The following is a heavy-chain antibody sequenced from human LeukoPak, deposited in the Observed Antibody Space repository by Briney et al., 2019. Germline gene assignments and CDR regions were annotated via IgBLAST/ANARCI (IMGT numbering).Heavy chain of an antibody. Sequence: PGGSLRLSCAASGFTFSSYGMHWVRQAPGKGLEWLAVIWYDGSNKYYADSVKGRFTISRDNSKDTLYLQMNSLRAEDTAVYYCARIFDVGGNPMVRGELDYWGQGILVTVSS. D-gene: IGHD3-10*01. CDR3: ARIFDVGGNPMVRGELDY. CDR1: GFTFSSYG. V-gene: IGHV3-33*08. J-gene: IGHJ4*02. CDR2: IWYDGSNK.